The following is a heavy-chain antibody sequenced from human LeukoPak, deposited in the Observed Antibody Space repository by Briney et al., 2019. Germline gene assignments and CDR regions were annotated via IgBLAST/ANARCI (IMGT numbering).Heavy chain of an antibody. J-gene: IGHJ4*02. Sequence: KVSCKGSGYSFTSYWIGWVRQMPGKGLEWMGIIYPGDSDTRYSPSFQGQVTISADKSISTAYLQWSSLKASDTAMYCCARADSSSWSGQFDYWGQGTLVTVSS. V-gene: IGHV5-51*01. CDR3: ARADSSSWSGQFDY. CDR2: IYPGDSDT. D-gene: IGHD6-13*01. CDR1: GYSFTSYW.